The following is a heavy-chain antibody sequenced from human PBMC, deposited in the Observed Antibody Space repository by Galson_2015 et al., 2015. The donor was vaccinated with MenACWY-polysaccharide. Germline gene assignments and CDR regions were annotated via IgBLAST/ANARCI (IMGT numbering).Heavy chain of an antibody. D-gene: IGHD3-10*01. CDR1: GDSINAYY. CDR3: ARVTSVIRGVISN. CDR2: IYNSGST. Sequence: SETLSLTCTVSGDSINAYYLSWIRQPPGKGLEWIGYIYNSGSTNYNPSLEGRVTISVNTSKNQFSLKLNSVTAADTAVYYCARVTSVIRGVISNWGQGTLVTVSS. J-gene: IGHJ4*02. V-gene: IGHV4-59*01.